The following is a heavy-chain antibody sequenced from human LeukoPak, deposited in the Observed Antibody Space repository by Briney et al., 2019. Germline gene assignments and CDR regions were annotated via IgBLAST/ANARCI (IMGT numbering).Heavy chain of an antibody. V-gene: IGHV3-30-3*01. CDR3: TREPLF. CDR1: GFTFGSHG. D-gene: IGHD1-14*01. Sequence: GGSLRLSCAASGFTFGSHGLHWVRQAPGKGLEWVAFMSYDGSTKYYADSVEGRFTISRDNSENTLYLQMNSLKAADTAVYYCTREPLFWGQGTLVTVSS. J-gene: IGHJ4*02. CDR2: MSYDGSTK.